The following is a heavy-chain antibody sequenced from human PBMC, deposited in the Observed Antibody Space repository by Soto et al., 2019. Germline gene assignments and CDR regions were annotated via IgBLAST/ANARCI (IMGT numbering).Heavy chain of an antibody. V-gene: IGHV1-46*01. Sequence: QVQLVQSGAEVKKPGASAKISCRASGYTFTNYYMHWVRQAPGQGLDWLGVINPSGGGTSDAQKFQGRVTMTRDTSTSTVYMELSSLRSEDMAVYYCARGARGSSSAYDYFDFWGQGALVTVSS. CDR1: GYTFTNYY. D-gene: IGHD6-6*01. CDR2: INPSGGGT. J-gene: IGHJ4*02. CDR3: ARGARGSSSAYDYFDF.